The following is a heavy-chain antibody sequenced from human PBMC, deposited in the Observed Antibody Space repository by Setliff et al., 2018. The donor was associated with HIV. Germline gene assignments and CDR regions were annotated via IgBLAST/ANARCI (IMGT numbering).Heavy chain of an antibody. CDR3: ARATMVRGANNWFDP. Sequence: ASVKVSCKASGYTFTGYYMHWVRQAPGQGLEWMGWINPNSGGTNYAQKFQGRVTMTRDTSISTAYMELSRLRSDETAVYYCARATMVRGANNWFDPWGQGTLVTVSS. D-gene: IGHD3-10*01. V-gene: IGHV1-2*02. CDR1: GYTFTGYY. J-gene: IGHJ5*02. CDR2: INPNSGGT.